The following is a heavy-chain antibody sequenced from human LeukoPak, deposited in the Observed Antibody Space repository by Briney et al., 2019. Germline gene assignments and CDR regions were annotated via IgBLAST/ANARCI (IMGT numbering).Heavy chain of an antibody. CDR1: GLTFSAYA. J-gene: IGHJ4*02. D-gene: IGHD2-2*01. CDR3: VPTSCYACDY. Sequence: PGGSLRLSCATSGLTFSAYAMKWVRQAPNKALEWVSGIGESGGNTYYADSVKGRFTISRDNSKNTLYLQMNSLRVGDTAVYYCVPTSCYACDYWGQGTLVTVSS. V-gene: IGHV3-23*01. CDR2: IGESGGNT.